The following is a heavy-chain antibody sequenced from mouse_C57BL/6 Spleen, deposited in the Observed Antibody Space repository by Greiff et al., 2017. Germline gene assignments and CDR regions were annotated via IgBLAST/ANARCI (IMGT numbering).Heavy chain of an antibody. CDR2: ISDGGSYT. J-gene: IGHJ2*01. CDR1: GFTFSSYA. CDR3: ARGWGNYDYFDY. V-gene: IGHV5-4*01. D-gene: IGHD2-1*01. Sequence: EVQGVESGGGLVKPGGSLKLSCAASGFTFSSYAMSWVRQTPEKRLEWVATISDGGSYTYYPDNVKGRFTISRYNAQNNLYLQMSHLKSEDTAMYYCARGWGNYDYFDYWGQGTTLTVSS.